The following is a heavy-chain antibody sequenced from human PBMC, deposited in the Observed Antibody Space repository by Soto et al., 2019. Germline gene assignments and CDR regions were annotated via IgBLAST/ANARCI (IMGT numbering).Heavy chain of an antibody. V-gene: IGHV1-3*01. CDR3: ARAYGSGTYVNCFHP. CDR2: INAGNGNT. J-gene: IGHJ5*02. D-gene: IGHD3-10*01. CDR1: GYTFTSYT. Sequence: SVKVSCKASGYTFTSYTVHWVRQAPGQSLEWMGWINAGNGNTKYSQSFQDRVTITRDTSASTVYMELTSLTSEDTAMYYCARAYGSGTYVNCFHPRGQGALVTVSS.